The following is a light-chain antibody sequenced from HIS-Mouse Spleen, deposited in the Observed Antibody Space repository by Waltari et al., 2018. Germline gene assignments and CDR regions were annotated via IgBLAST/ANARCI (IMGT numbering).Light chain of an antibody. J-gene: IGLJ3*02. CDR1: SSDVGSYNL. Sequence: QSALTPPASGSGSPGPSITLSCPGTSSDVGSYNLVPWYQQHPGKAPKLMIYEGSKPPSGVANRFSGSKSGNTASLTISGLQAEDDADYYCCSYAGSSTWVFGGGTKLTVL. CDR2: EGS. CDR3: CSYAGSSTWV. V-gene: IGLV2-23*01.